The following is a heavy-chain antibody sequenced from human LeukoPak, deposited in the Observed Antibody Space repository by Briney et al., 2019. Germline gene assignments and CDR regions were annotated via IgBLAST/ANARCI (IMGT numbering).Heavy chain of an antibody. CDR1: GFTFSNYP. J-gene: IGHJ4*02. CDR3: ARAGVISGWDY. V-gene: IGHV3-23*01. D-gene: IGHD3-3*02. Sequence: GGSLRLSCAASGFTFSNYPMGWVRQAPGKGLEWLSAIGEEKSDSWTKSADSVKGRFTISRDNFENTLYLQMDSLTVEDTAVYYCARAGVISGWDYWGQGVLVTVSS. CDR2: IGEEKSDSWT.